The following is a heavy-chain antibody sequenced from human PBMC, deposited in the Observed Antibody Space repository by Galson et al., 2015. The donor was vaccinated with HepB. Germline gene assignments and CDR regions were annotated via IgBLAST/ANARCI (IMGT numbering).Heavy chain of an antibody. CDR1: GFTFSSYG. V-gene: IGHV3-30*18. D-gene: IGHD1-26*01. Sequence: SLRLSCAASGFTFSSYGMHWVRQAPGKGLEWVAVISYDGSNKYYADSVKGRFTISRDNSKNTLYLQMNSPRAEDTAVYYCAKDLRGDWGGSSPDLYYYYGMDVWGQGTTVTVSS. J-gene: IGHJ6*02. CDR2: ISYDGSNK. CDR3: AKDLRGDWGGSSPDLYYYYGMDV.